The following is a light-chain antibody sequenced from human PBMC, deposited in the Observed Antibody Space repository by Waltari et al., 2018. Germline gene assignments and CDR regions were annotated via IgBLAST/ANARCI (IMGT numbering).Light chain of an antibody. Sequence: QSALTQPASVSGSPGQSITISCTGVSSDVGGYNYVSWYQQYPGKAPKLMVYDVTKRASGVSNRFSGSKSGNTASLTISGLQAEDEADYYCCSYAGSSTYVFGTGTKVTLL. CDR3: CSYAGSSTYV. CDR1: SSDVGGYNY. V-gene: IGLV2-23*02. J-gene: IGLJ1*01. CDR2: DVT.